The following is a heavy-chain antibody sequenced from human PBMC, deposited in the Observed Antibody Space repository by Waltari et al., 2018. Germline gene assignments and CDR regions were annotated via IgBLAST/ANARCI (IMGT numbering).Heavy chain of an antibody. Sequence: QVQLVQSGAEVKKPGASVKVSCKVSGYTLTELSMHWVRQAPGQGLEWMGGFDPEDGETIYAQKFQGRVTRTEDTSTDTAYMELSSLRSEDTAVYYCATDRAGTTHGMDVWGQGTTVTVSS. CDR3: ATDRAGTTHGMDV. CDR2: FDPEDGET. CDR1: GYTLTELS. V-gene: IGHV1-24*01. D-gene: IGHD1-7*01. J-gene: IGHJ6*02.